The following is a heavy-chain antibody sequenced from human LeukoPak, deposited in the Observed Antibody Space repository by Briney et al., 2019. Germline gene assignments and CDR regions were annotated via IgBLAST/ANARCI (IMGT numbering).Heavy chain of an antibody. V-gene: IGHV3-23*01. J-gene: IGHJ4*02. Sequence: PGGSLRLSCAASGLTFSSYALAWVRQAPGKGLVWVSAISGSGGITYYADSVKGHFTISRDNSKNTLYLQMNSLRAEDTAVYYCAKGYGSGSYSVDYWGQGTLVTVSS. CDR2: ISGSGGIT. CDR1: GLTFSSYA. D-gene: IGHD3-10*01. CDR3: AKGYGSGSYSVDY.